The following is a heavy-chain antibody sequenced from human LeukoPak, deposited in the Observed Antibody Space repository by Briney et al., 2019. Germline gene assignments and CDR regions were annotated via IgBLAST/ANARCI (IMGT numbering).Heavy chain of an antibody. V-gene: IGHV1-69*04. J-gene: IGHJ4*02. CDR1: GGTFSSYA. CDR2: IIPILGIA. D-gene: IGHD2-15*01. CDR3: ARDKDGGDSVV. Sequence: ASVKDSCKASGGTFSSYAISWVRQAPGQGLEWMGRIIPILGIANYAQKFQGRVTITADKSTSTAYMELSSLRSEDTAVYYCARDKDGGDSVVWGERSLVTVSS.